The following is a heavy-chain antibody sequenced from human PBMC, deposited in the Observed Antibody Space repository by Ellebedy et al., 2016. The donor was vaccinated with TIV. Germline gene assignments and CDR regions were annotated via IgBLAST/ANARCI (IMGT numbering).Heavy chain of an antibody. V-gene: IGHV3-30*03. CDR2: ISDDGSNK. CDR3: ARDTCSSSCPGYYYYYGMDV. J-gene: IGHJ6*02. D-gene: IGHD2-2*01. CDR1: GFSFSSYG. Sequence: GESLKISCAASGFSFSSYGMHWVRQAPGKGLEWVAVISDDGSNKNYADYVKGRFSISRDTSKNTLYLQMNSLRAEDTAVYYCARDTCSSSCPGYYYYYGMDVWGPGTLVTVS.